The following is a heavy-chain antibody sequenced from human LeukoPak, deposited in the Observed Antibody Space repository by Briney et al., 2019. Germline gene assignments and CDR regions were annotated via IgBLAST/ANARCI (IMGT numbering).Heavy chain of an antibody. Sequence: QPGGSLRLSCAASGFSFTTYEMNWVRQAPGKGLEWVSYISSSGSTIYYSDSVKGRFTISRDNAKSSLYLRMNSLRAEDTAVYYCARDRYCGGDCYWWPDAFDMWGQGTMVTVSS. D-gene: IGHD2-21*02. CDR3: ARDRYCGGDCYWWPDAFDM. J-gene: IGHJ3*02. V-gene: IGHV3-48*03. CDR1: GFSFTTYE. CDR2: ISSSGSTI.